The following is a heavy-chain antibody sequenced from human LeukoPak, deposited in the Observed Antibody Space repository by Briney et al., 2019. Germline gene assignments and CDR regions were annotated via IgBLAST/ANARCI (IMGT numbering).Heavy chain of an antibody. CDR2: IYHSGST. J-gene: IGHJ4*02. D-gene: IGHD5-24*01. V-gene: IGHV4-4*02. CDR1: GGSISSSNW. Sequence: SGTLSLTCAVSGGSISSSNWWSWVRQPPGKGLEWIGEIYHSGSTNYNPSLKSRVTISVDKSKNQFSLKLSSVTAADTAVYYCARGGSEDGYNYHPFDYWGQGTLVTVSS. CDR3: ARGGSEDGYNYHPFDY.